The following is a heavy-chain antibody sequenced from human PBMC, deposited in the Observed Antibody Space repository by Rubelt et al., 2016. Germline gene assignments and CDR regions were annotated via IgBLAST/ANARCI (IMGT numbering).Heavy chain of an antibody. CDR2: ISWDDDK. CDR3: AHRPGGGHVDYFDY. CDR1: GFSLSTSGVG. V-gene: IGHV2-5*02. D-gene: IGHD3-16*01. J-gene: IGHJ4*02. Sequence: QITLKESGPTVVKPPQNLTLTCTFSGFSLSTSGVGVGWIRQPPGKALEWLALISWDDDKRNSTSLKRRLTNTKDTSKNQVVLTMTNMDPMDTATYFCAHRPGGGHVDYFDYWGQGTLVTVSS.